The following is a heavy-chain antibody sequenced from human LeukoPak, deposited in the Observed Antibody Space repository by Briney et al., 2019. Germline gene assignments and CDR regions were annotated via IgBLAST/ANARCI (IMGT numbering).Heavy chain of an antibody. Sequence: ASVKVSCKASGYTFTSYAMNWVRQAPGQGLEWMGWINTNTGNPTYAQGFTGRFVFSLDTSVSTAYLQISSLKAEDTAVYYCARGGHSYGSFRLYFDYWGQGTLVTVSS. D-gene: IGHD5-18*01. CDR1: GYTFTSYA. V-gene: IGHV7-4-1*02. J-gene: IGHJ4*02. CDR2: INTNTGNP. CDR3: ARGGHSYGSFRLYFDY.